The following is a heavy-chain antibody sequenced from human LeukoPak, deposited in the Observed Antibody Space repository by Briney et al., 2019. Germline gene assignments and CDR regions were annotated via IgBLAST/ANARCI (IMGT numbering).Heavy chain of an antibody. J-gene: IGHJ4*02. D-gene: IGHD6-19*01. CDR3: ARDPGVRWLVGFDY. V-gene: IGHV3-33*01. CDR1: GFTYSSYG. CDR2: VWYDGTNK. Sequence: PGRSLRLSCAASGFTYSSYGMHWVRQAPGKGLEWVAEVWYDGTNKTYADSVKGRFTISRDNSKNTQYLQMNSLRAEDTAVYYCARDPGVRWLVGFDYWGQGTLVTVSS.